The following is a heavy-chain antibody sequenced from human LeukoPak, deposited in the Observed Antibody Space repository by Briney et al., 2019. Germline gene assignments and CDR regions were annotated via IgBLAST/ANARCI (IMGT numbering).Heavy chain of an antibody. J-gene: IGHJ3*02. D-gene: IGHD1-26*01. CDR2: INPNSGGT. CDR3: ARGVGATPNDAFDI. V-gene: IGHV1-2*02. Sequence: ASVKVSCKASGYTFTGYDMHWVRQAPGQGLEWMGWINPNSGGTNYAQKFQGRVTITRDTSISTAYMELSRLRSDDTAVYYCARGVGATPNDAFDIWGQGTMVTVSS. CDR1: GYTFTGYD.